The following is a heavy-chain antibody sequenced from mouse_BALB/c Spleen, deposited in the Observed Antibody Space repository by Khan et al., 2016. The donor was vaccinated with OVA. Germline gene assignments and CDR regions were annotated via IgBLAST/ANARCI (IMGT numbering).Heavy chain of an antibody. D-gene: IGHD1-1*01. J-gene: IGHJ4*01. CDR2: ISYSGTT. CDR3: ARQNYYGYVMDY. V-gene: IGHV3-2*02. Sequence: EVQLQESGPGLVKPSQSLSLTCTVTGYSITSDYAWNWIRQFPGNKLEWMGYISYSGTTSYNPSLKSRISITRDTSKNQFFLQLNSVTSEDTATYYCARQNYYGYVMDYWGQGTSVTVSS. CDR1: GYSITSDYA.